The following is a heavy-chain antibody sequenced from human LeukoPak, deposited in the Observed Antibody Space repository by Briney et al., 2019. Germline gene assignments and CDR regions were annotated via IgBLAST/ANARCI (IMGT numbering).Heavy chain of an antibody. CDR3: ARTIPYGSGRQHPGKYYFDY. Sequence: GGSLRLSCAASGFTVSSNYMSWVRQAPGKGLEWVSVIYSGGNTYYADSVKGRFTISRDNSKNMVYFQLDSLRAEDTAVYYCARTIPYGSGRQHPGKYYFDYWGQGTLVTVSS. V-gene: IGHV3-53*01. CDR1: GFTVSSNY. CDR2: IYSGGNT. J-gene: IGHJ4*02. D-gene: IGHD3-10*01.